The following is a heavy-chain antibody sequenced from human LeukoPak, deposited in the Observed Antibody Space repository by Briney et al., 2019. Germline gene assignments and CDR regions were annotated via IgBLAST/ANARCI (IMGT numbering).Heavy chain of an antibody. D-gene: IGHD6-13*01. V-gene: IGHV4-59*08. CDR1: GGSISSYY. CDR2: IYHTGSN. Sequence: SETLSLTCIVSGGSISSYYWSWIRQPPGKGLEWIGYIYHTGSNNYSPSLKSRVTMSVDTSKNQFSLKLSSVTAADTAVYYCARARYSNSWYAVDIWAKGQWSPSLQ. J-gene: IGHJ3*02. CDR3: ARARYSNSWYAVDI.